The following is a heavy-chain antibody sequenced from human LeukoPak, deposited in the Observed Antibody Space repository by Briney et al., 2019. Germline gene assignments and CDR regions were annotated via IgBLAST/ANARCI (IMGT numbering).Heavy chain of an antibody. CDR2: IYTSGST. V-gene: IGHV4-4*07. D-gene: IGHD2-15*01. J-gene: IGHJ4*02. CDR1: GGSISSYY. CDR3: ARDVFCSGGSCLRAFDY. Sequence: PSETLSLTCTVSGGSISSYYWSWIRQPAGKGLEWIGRIYTSGSTNYNPSLKSRVTKSVDTSKNQFSLKLSSVTAADTAVYYCARDVFCSGGSCLRAFDYWGQGTLVTVSS.